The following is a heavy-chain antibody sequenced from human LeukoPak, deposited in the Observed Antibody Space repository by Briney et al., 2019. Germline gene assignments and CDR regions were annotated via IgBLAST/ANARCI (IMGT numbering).Heavy chain of an antibody. Sequence: PGRSLRLSCAASGFTFSSYGMHWVRQAPGRGLEWVAVISYDGSNKYYGDSLKGRFTISRDNSKNTLFLQMNSLRVEDTAVYYCARGTKRQQLRTRNFEYWGQGTLVTVSS. J-gene: IGHJ4*02. CDR3: ARGTKRQQLRTRNFEY. CDR2: ISYDGSNK. CDR1: GFTFSSYG. V-gene: IGHV3-30*03. D-gene: IGHD6-13*01.